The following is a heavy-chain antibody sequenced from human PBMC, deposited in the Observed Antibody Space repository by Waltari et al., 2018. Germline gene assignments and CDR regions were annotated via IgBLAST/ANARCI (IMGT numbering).Heavy chain of an antibody. CDR3: ARGTPYYYGSGSYRHFDY. CDR2: IYYSGST. V-gene: IGHV4-59*01. D-gene: IGHD3-10*01. CDR1: GGSIRSYY. Sequence: QVQLQESGPGLVKPSETLSLTCTVSGGSIRSYYWSWIRKPPGKGLEWLGYIYYSGSTNYNPSLKSRVTISVDTSKNQFSLKLSSVTAADTAVYYCARGTPYYYGSGSYRHFDYWGQGTLVTVSS. J-gene: IGHJ4*02.